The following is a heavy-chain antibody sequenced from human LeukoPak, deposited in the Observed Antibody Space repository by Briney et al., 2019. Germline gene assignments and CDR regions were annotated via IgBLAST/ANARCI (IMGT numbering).Heavy chain of an antibody. CDR3: ARVAGIAAPRGIFHYYGMEV. CDR2: IKQDGSEK. J-gene: IGHJ6*02. CDR1: GFTFSSYW. Sequence: GGSLRLSCAASGFTFSSYWMSWVRQAPGKGLEWVANIKQDGSEKYYVDSVKGRFTISRDNAKNSLYLQMNSHTAEDTAVYYCARVAGIAAPRGIFHYYGMEVWGQGTTVTVSS. V-gene: IGHV3-7*01. D-gene: IGHD6-6*01.